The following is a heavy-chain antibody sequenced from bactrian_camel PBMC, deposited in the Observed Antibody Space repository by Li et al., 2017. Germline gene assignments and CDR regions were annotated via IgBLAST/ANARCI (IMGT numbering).Heavy chain of an antibody. CDR2: ICDRGGT. V-gene: IGHV3-3*01. CDR3: AGKTHFAAAAGPWDDFGF. CDR1: GATYSSYC. J-gene: IGHJ6*01. D-gene: IGHD1*01. Sequence: QLVESGGGSVQAGESRTLSCVNSGATYSSYCVAWFRQTPGKEREAVARICDRGGTLYADSVKGRFTISEDKVKRAVTLQMNSLKLEDTATYYCAGKTHFAAAAGPWDDFGFWAQGTQVTVS.